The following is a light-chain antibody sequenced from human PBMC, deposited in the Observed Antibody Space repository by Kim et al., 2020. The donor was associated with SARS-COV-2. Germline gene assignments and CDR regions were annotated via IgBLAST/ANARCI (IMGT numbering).Light chain of an antibody. CDR1: QSVGSS. Sequence: SPGERATLSCRASQSVGSSLAGYQQQPGQPPRLLIYGASTRATGLPARFSGSGSGTEFTLTIGSLQSEDFAVYYCQQYNNWPTWTFGQGTKVDIK. V-gene: IGKV3-15*01. CDR2: GAS. CDR3: QQYNNWPTWT. J-gene: IGKJ1*01.